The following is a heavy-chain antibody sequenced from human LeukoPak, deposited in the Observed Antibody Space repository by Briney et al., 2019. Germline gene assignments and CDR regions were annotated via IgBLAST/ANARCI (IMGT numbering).Heavy chain of an antibody. CDR3: ARRDYWTGLDY. D-gene: IGHD3/OR15-3a*01. V-gene: IGHV1-18*01. Sequence: ASVKVSCKASGYTFTSYGISWVRQAPGQGLEWMGWISAYNGNTNYAQKLQGRVTMTRDLSIDTAYMDLSSLGSDDTAIYYCARRDYWTGLDYWGQGTLVSVSS. J-gene: IGHJ4*02. CDR2: ISAYNGNT. CDR1: GYTFTSYG.